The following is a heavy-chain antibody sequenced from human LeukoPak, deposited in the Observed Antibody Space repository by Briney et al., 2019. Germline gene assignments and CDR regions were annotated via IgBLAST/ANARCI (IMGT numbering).Heavy chain of an antibody. D-gene: IGHD3-22*01. V-gene: IGHV4-39*01. CDR1: GGSISSSSYY. CDR3: ARVLQDYYDSSGYSYYFDY. Sequence: SETLSLTCTVSGGSISSSSYYWGWIRQPPGTGLEWIGSNYYSGSTYYNPSLKSRVTISVDTSKNQFSLKLSSVTAADTAVYYCARVLQDYYDSSGYSYYFDYWGQGTLVTVSS. CDR2: NYYSGST. J-gene: IGHJ4*02.